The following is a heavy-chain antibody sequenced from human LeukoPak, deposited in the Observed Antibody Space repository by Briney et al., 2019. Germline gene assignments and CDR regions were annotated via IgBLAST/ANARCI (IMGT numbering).Heavy chain of an antibody. V-gene: IGHV4-34*01. CDR3: ASVRSTAAAANDY. CDR1: GGSFSGYY. J-gene: IGHJ4*02. CDR2: TNHSGST. Sequence: SETLSLTCAVYGGSFSGYYWSWIRQPPGNGLEWIGETNHSGSTNYNPSLKSRVTISVDTSKNQFSLKLSSVTAADTAVYYCASVRSTAAAANDYWGQGTLVTVSS. D-gene: IGHD6-13*01.